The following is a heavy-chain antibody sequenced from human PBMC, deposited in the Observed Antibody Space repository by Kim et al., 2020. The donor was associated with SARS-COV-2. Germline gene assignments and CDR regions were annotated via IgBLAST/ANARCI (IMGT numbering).Heavy chain of an antibody. Sequence: GGSLRLSCAASGFTFSSYGMHWVRQAPGKGLEWVAVIWYDGSNKYYADSVKGRFTISRDNSKNTLYLQMNSLRAEDTAVYYCARGPIVVVPAAMPLDYWGQGTLVTVSS. CDR1: GFTFSSYG. V-gene: IGHV3-33*08. CDR3: ARGPIVVVPAAMPLDY. J-gene: IGHJ4*02. D-gene: IGHD2-2*01. CDR2: IWYDGSNK.